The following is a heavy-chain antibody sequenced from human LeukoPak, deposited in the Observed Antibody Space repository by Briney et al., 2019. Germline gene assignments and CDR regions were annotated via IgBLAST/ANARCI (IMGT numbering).Heavy chain of an antibody. V-gene: IGHV1-2*02. CDR2: INPNSGGT. D-gene: IGHD2-2*01. CDR1: GYTFTGYY. CDR3: ARVVVPAAMGWEYYFDY. J-gene: IGHJ4*02. Sequence: ASVKVSCKASGYTFTGYYMHWVRQAPGQGLEWMGWINPNSGGTNYAQKLQGRVTMTTDTSTSTAYMGLRSLRSDDTAVYYCARVVVPAAMGWEYYFDYWGQGTLVTVSS.